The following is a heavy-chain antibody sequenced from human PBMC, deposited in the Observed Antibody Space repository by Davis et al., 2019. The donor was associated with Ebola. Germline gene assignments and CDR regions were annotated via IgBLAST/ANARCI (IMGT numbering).Heavy chain of an antibody. J-gene: IGHJ6*02. CDR1: GSSFTSYW. CDR2: IYPGDSDT. V-gene: IGHV5-51*01. Sequence: PGGSLRPSCKGSGSSFTSYWIGWVRQMPGKGLEWMGTIYPGDSDTRYSPSFQGQVPFSADKSTRTAYLQWSTLEASDTATYYCARHAHVGNYRYYPMDVWGQGTTVTVSS. D-gene: IGHD1-7*01. CDR3: ARHAHVGNYRYYPMDV.